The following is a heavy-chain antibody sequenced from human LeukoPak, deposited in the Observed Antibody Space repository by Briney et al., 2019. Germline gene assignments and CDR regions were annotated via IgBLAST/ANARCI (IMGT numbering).Heavy chain of an antibody. CDR1: GYSFTDYW. D-gene: IGHD1-26*01. CDR2: IYPGDSDT. CDR3: ARRGTAEWFGP. J-gene: IGHJ5*02. Sequence: GGSLKISCKGSGYSFTDYWIGWVRQMPGKGLEWMGIIYPGDSDTRYNPSFQGQVTISADKSISTAYLQWSSLKASDTAIYYCARRGTAEWFGPWGQGTLVTVSS. V-gene: IGHV5-51*01.